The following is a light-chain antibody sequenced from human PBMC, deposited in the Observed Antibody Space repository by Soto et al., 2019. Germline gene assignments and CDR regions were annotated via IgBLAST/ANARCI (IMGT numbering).Light chain of an antibody. CDR1: SSDVGSYNL. J-gene: IGLJ1*01. CDR2: EVT. V-gene: IGLV2-23*02. Sequence: QSALTQPASVSGSPGQSITISCTGTSSDVGSYNLVSWYQQHPGKAPKLMISEVTKRPSGVSNRFSGSKSGNTASLTISGLQAEDETDYYCCSYAVTSTYYVFGTGTKVTVL. CDR3: CSYAVTSTYYV.